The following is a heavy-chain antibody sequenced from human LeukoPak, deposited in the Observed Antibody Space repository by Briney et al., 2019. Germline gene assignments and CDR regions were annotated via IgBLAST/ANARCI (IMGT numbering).Heavy chain of an antibody. CDR1: GFTFSSYS. J-gene: IGHJ5*02. V-gene: IGHV3-48*01. CDR2: ISSSSSTI. D-gene: IGHD6-6*01. Sequence: QSGGSLRLSCAASGFTFSSYSMNWVRQAPGKGLEWVSYISSSSSTIYYADSVKGRFTISRDNAKNSLYLQMNSLRAEDTAVYYCAREVSGSSSFPASFDPWGQGTLVTVSS. CDR3: AREVSGSSSFPASFDP.